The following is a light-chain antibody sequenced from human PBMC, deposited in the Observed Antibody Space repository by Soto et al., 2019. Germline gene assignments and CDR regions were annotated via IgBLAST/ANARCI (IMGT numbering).Light chain of an antibody. CDR3: SSHTTNSPLEGYV. Sequence: QSALTQPASVSGSPGQSITISCSGISGDDRGYKYVSWYQQHPGKAPRLVIYDVTHRPSGVSNRFSGSESGDTASLTISGLQTEDEADYYCSSHTTNSPLEGYVFGTGTKLTVL. CDR1: SGDDRGYKY. J-gene: IGLJ1*01. CDR2: DVT. V-gene: IGLV2-14*03.